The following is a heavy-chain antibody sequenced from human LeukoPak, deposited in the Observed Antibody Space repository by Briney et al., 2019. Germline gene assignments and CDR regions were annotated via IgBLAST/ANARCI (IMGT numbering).Heavy chain of an antibody. CDR2: FSGTGEIT. D-gene: IGHD6-6*01. V-gene: IGHV3-23*01. J-gene: IGHJ4*02. CDR3: AKHPRLVRYFDS. Sequence: PGGSLRLSGAASGFTFSDYFMSWIRQAPGKGLEWVSTFSGTGEITYYADSVKGRFTISRDNSKNTLYLQMTSLRAEDTARYYCAKHPRLVRYFDSWGQGTLVTVSS. CDR1: GFTFSDYF.